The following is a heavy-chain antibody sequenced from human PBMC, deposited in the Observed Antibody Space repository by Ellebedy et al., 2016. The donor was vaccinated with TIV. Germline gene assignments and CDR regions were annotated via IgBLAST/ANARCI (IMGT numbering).Heavy chain of an antibody. Sequence: GESLKISXAASGFTFNNYAMFCVRQAPGKGLEWISGSIGSGGATYYADSVKGRFTISRDNAKNSLYLQMNSLTPEDTAVYYCARDYDYLWGIWGQGTMVTVSS. V-gene: IGHV3-23*01. J-gene: IGHJ3*01. CDR3: ARDYDYLWGI. CDR1: GFTFNNYA. D-gene: IGHD3-16*01. CDR2: SIGSGGAT.